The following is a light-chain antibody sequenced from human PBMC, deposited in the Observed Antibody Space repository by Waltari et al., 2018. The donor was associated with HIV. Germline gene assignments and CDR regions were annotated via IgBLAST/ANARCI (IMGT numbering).Light chain of an antibody. J-gene: IGKJ4*01. CDR1: QSVSSSY. V-gene: IGKV3-20*01. Sequence: EIVLTQSPGTLSLSPGEGATLSCRASQSVSSSYLAWYQQKPGQAPRLLFYGASSRATGIPDRFSGSGSGTDFTLTISRLEPEDFAVYYCQQYGTSSSFGGGTKVEIK. CDR3: QQYGTSSS. CDR2: GAS.